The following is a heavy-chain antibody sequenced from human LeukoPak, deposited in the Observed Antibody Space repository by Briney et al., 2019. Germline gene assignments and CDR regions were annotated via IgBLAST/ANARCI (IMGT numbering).Heavy chain of an antibody. Sequence: SETLSLTCTVSGGSISSYYWSWIRQPPGKGLEWIGYIYYSGSTNYNPSLKSRVTISVDTSKNQLSLKLSSVTAADTAVYYCARGRDYYDSSGWSYWGQGTLVTVSS. CDR2: IYYSGST. CDR1: GGSISSYY. D-gene: IGHD3-22*01. J-gene: IGHJ4*02. V-gene: IGHV4-59*12. CDR3: ARGRDYYDSSGWSY.